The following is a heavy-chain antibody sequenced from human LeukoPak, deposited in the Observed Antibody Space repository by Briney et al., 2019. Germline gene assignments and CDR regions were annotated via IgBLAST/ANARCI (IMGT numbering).Heavy chain of an antibody. CDR3: ARLDILTGNYYYFNF. D-gene: IGHD3-9*01. V-gene: IGHV3-30-3*01. J-gene: IGHJ4*02. CDR1: GFTFSTYA. CDR2: ISYDGSNK. Sequence: GGSLRLSCAASGFTFSTYAMHWVRQGPGKGLEWVAVISYDGSNKHYADSVEGRFTISRDNSKNTLYLQMNSLRAEDTAVYYCARLDILTGNYYYFNFWGQGTLVTVSS.